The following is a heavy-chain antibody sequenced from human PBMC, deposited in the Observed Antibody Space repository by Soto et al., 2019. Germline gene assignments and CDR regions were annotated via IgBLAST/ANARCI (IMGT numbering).Heavy chain of an antibody. Sequence: SETLSLTCAVSGGSISISNWWSCVRQPPGKGLEWIGEIYHSGSTNYNPSLKSRVTISVDKSKNQFSLKLSSVTAADTAVYYCAREDRITGTTYYFDYWGQGTLVTVSS. CDR2: IYHSGST. CDR3: AREDRITGTTYYFDY. CDR1: GGSISISNW. D-gene: IGHD1-20*01. J-gene: IGHJ4*02. V-gene: IGHV4-4*02.